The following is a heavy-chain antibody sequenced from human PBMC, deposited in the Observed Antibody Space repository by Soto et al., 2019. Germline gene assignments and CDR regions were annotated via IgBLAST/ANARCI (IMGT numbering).Heavy chain of an antibody. CDR1: GFTVSSNY. J-gene: IGHJ1*01. CDR3: ARDRVESGYPEYFQH. CDR2: IYSGGST. V-gene: IGHV3-53*01. Sequence: EVQLVESGGGLIQPGGSLRLSCAASGFTVSSNYMSWVRQAPGKGLEWVSVIYSGGSTYYADSVKGRFTISRDNSKNTLYVQMNSVGAEDTAVYYCARDRVESGYPEYFQHWGQGTLVTVSS. D-gene: IGHD3-22*01.